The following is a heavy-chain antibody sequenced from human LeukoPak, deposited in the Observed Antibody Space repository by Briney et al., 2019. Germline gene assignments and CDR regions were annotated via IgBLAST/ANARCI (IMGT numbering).Heavy chain of an antibody. Sequence: SETLSLTCTVSGGSISSYYWSWLRQPPGKGLEWIGYIYYSGSTNYNPSLKSRVTISVDTSKNQFSLKLSSVTAADTAVYYCASAGMVRGPYYYYMDVWGKGTTVTVSS. V-gene: IGHV4-59*01. CDR2: IYYSGST. CDR1: GGSISSYY. CDR3: ASAGMVRGPYYYYMDV. J-gene: IGHJ6*03. D-gene: IGHD3-10*01.